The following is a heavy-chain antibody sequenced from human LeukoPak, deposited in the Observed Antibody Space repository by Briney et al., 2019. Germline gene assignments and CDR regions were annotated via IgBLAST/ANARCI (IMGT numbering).Heavy chain of an antibody. CDR2: IHHDESEK. V-gene: IGHV3-7*01. D-gene: IGHD2-21*01. J-gene: IGHJ4*02. Sequence: GGSLRLSCEASGFNLNYYWLGWVRQAPGKGLEWMALIHHDESEKYYVDSVKGRFSISRDNAKSSVYLQMDSLRVDDTAIYYCTRWVSQYYFDFWGQGALVSVSS. CDR3: TRWVSQYYFDF. CDR1: GFNLNYYW.